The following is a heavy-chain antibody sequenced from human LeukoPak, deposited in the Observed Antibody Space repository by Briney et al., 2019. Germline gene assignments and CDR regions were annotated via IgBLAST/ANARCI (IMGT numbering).Heavy chain of an antibody. D-gene: IGHD6-13*01. J-gene: IGHJ4*02. CDR3: ASRPGGSTWYGVFDY. CDR2: IYGSETT. CDR1: GDSMSNHF. V-gene: IGHV4-59*11. Sequence: SETLSLTCTVSGDSMSNHFWSWVRQPPGKGLEWIGYIYGSETTNYNPSLKSRVTMSVDTSENQFSLKLSSVTAADTALYYCASRPGGSTWYGVFDYWSRGTLVTVSS.